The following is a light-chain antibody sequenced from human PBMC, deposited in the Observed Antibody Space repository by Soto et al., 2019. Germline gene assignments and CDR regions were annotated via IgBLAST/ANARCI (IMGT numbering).Light chain of an antibody. J-gene: IGLJ7*01. CDR3: GTWDSSLSGIV. Sequence: QSVLTQPPSVSAAPGQKVTISCSGSSSNIGNNYVSWYQQLPGTAPKVLIYDDVKRPSRIPDRFTGSKSGTSATLGITGLQTGDEANYYCGTWDSSLSGIVFGGGTKLTVL. CDR2: DDV. V-gene: IGLV1-51*01. CDR1: SSNIGNNY.